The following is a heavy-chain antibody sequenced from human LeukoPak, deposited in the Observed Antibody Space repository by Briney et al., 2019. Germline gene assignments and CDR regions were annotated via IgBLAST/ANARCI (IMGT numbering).Heavy chain of an antibody. CDR3: ARDKKAPWFGEPDAFDI. CDR2: IKQDGSEK. Sequence: GGSLRLSCAASGFTFSSYWMSWVRQAPGKGLEWVANIKQDGSEKYYVDSVKGRFTISRDNAKNSLYLQMNSLRAEDTAVYYCARDKKAPWFGEPDAFDIWGQGTMVTVSS. CDR1: GFTFSSYW. D-gene: IGHD3-10*01. J-gene: IGHJ3*02. V-gene: IGHV3-7*01.